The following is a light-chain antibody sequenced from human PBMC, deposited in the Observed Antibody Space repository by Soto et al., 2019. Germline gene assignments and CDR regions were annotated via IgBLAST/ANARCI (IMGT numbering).Light chain of an antibody. CDR1: SSNIGAGYD. J-gene: IGLJ2*01. CDR3: QSYDSSLSGL. Sequence: QPVLTQPPSVSGAPGQRVTISCTGSSSNIGAGYDVHWYQQLPGTAPKLLIYGNSNRPSGVPDRFSGSKSGTSASLAITGLQDEDEADYYCQSYDSSLSGLFGGGTKVTVL. CDR2: GNS. V-gene: IGLV1-40*01.